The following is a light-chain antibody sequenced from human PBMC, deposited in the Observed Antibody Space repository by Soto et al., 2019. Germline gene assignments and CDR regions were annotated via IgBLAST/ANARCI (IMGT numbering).Light chain of an antibody. Sequence: VIWMTQSPSLLSASTGDRVTIRCRMSQGISSYVAWYQQKPGQAPELLIYAASTLQSGVPSRFSGSGSGTDCALTISCRQSQCFATYYCHQYYSWPFTFGPGTKVDIK. J-gene: IGKJ3*01. CDR2: AAS. V-gene: IGKV1D-8*01. CDR1: QGISSY. CDR3: HQYYSWPFT.